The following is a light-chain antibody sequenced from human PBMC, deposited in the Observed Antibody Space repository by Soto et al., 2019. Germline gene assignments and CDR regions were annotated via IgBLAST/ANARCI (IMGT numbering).Light chain of an antibody. Sequence: EIVLTQSPGTLSLSPGEGATLSCRASQSVSSSYLAWYQQNPGQAPRLLIYGASSRATGIPDRFSGSGSGTDFTLTISRLEPEDFALYYCQQYGSSPRTFGQGTKLEIK. J-gene: IGKJ2*01. V-gene: IGKV3-20*01. CDR3: QQYGSSPRT. CDR2: GAS. CDR1: QSVSSSY.